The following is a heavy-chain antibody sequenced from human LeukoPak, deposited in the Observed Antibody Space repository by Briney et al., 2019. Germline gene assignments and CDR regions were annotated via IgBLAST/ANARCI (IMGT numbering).Heavy chain of an antibody. D-gene: IGHD1-26*01. V-gene: IGHV3-66*02. CDR1: GFTVSSNY. Sequence: GGSLRLSCAASGFTVSSNYMSWVCQAAGKGLEWVSVIYSGGSTYYADSVKGRFTISRDNSKNTLYLQMNSLRAEDTAVYYCARDVWGATNYWGQGTLVTVSS. CDR2: IYSGGST. CDR3: ARDVWGATNY. J-gene: IGHJ4*02.